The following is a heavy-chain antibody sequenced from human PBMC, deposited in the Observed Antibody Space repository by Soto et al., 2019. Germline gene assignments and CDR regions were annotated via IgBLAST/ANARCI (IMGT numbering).Heavy chain of an antibody. V-gene: IGHV1-69*02. J-gene: IGHJ6*03. CDR2: IIPILGIA. D-gene: IGHD2-8*01. CDR3: ARARYCTNGVCYGYYYYYMDV. CDR1: GGTFSSYT. Sequence: ASVKVSCKASGGTFSSYTISWVRQAPGQGLEWMGRIIPILGIANYAQKFQGRVTITADKSTSTAYMELSSLRSEDTAVYYCARARYCTNGVCYGYYYYYMDVWGKGTTVTVSS.